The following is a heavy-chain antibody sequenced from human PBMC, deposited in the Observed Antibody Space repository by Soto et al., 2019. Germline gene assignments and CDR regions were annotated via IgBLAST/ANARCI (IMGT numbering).Heavy chain of an antibody. CDR2: MFYSGLT. Sequence: PSETLSLTCSVSGYSVTSSDYYWAWIRQPPGKGLEWIGSMFYSGLTYYNPSLKSRVTLSVDTSKNQFSVRLNSVTAADTAVYYCAPLSVSLRGPYGIHVWGHVTTVTV. CDR3: APLSVSLRGPYGIHV. D-gene: IGHD4-17*01. CDR1: GYSVTSSDYY. J-gene: IGHJ6*02. V-gene: IGHV4-39*01.